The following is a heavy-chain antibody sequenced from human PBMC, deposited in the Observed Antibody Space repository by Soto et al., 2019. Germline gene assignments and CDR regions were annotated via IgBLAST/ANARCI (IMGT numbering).Heavy chain of an antibody. CDR1: GYTFTSYY. CDR3: ASGNYVNYYYYGMGV. CDR2: INPSGGST. V-gene: IGHV1-46*01. J-gene: IGHJ6*02. Sequence: ASVKVSCKASGYTFTSYYMHWVRQAPGQGLEWMGIINPSGGSTSYAQKFQGRVTMTRDTSTSTVYMELSSLRSEDTAVYYCASGNYVNYYYYGMGVWGQGTTVTVSS. D-gene: IGHD3-16*01.